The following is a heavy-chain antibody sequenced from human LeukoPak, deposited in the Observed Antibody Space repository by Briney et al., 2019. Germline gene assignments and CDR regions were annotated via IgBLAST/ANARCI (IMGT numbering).Heavy chain of an antibody. CDR3: TTRSGDFWSGFVN. J-gene: IGHJ4*02. V-gene: IGHV1-24*01. CDR1: GNSLSELS. Sequence: ASVTVSCKVSGNSLSELSIQWVRQAPGKELACMGGFDPEEAKMVYAQNFQGRVTMTEDTSTQTAYMELSGLTSDDTAVYYCTTRSGDFWSGFVNWGQGTLVTVSS. D-gene: IGHD3-3*01. CDR2: FDPEEAKM.